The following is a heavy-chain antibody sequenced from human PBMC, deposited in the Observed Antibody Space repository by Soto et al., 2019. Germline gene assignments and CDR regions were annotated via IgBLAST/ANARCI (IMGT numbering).Heavy chain of an antibody. V-gene: IGHV4-30-4*01. CDR3: ARGRQLKIWAYFDC. J-gene: IGHJ4*02. CDR1: GGSLSRGDYY. Sequence: NPSETLSLTCTVSGGSLSRGDYYWSWIRQPPGKGLEWIGYIYYSGSTYYNPSLRSRVTISVDTSKNQFSLNLSSVTAADTAVYYCARGRQLKIWAYFDCWGQGTLGTVSS. CDR2: IYYSGST. D-gene: IGHD1-1*01.